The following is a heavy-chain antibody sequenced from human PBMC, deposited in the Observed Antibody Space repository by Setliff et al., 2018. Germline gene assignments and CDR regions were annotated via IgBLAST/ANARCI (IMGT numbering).Heavy chain of an antibody. Sequence: QAGGSLRLSCAASGFTFSSYSMNWVRQAPGKGLEWVSYISSSSSTIYYADSVNGRFNISRDNAKNSLYLQMNSLRAEDTAVYYCARDAVQWLVPPGYFDYWGQGTLVTVSS. D-gene: IGHD6-19*01. J-gene: IGHJ4*02. CDR2: ISSSSSTI. V-gene: IGHV3-48*01. CDR1: GFTFSSYS. CDR3: ARDAVQWLVPPGYFDY.